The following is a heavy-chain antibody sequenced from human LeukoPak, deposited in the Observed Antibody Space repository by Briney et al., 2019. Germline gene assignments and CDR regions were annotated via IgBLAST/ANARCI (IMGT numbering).Heavy chain of an antibody. CDR3: AREGDGYSGYDSVWSYYYYGMDV. V-gene: IGHV1-18*01. J-gene: IGHJ6*02. CDR1: GYTFTNYG. D-gene: IGHD5-12*01. Sequence: ASVKVSCKASGYTFTNYGISWVRQAPGQGLEWRGWISAYNGNTNYAQKLQGRVTMTTGTSTSTAYMELRSLRSDDTAVYYCAREGDGYSGYDSVWSYYYYGMDVWGQGTTVTVSS. CDR2: ISAYNGNT.